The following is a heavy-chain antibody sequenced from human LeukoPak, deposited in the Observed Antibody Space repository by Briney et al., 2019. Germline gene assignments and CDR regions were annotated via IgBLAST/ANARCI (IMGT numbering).Heavy chain of an antibody. CDR1: GDSVSSNSAA. CDR2: TYYRAKWYN. Sequence: SQTLSLTCAISGDSVSSNSAAWDSIRHSPSSGLEWLGRTYYRAKWYNHYAVSVKSRITNNPATSKNQFSLQLNSVTPEDTAVYYCVRARTVRDPYYYYGMDVWGQGTTVTVSS. V-gene: IGHV6-1*01. CDR3: VRARTVRDPYYYYGMDV. J-gene: IGHJ6*02. D-gene: IGHD1-1*01.